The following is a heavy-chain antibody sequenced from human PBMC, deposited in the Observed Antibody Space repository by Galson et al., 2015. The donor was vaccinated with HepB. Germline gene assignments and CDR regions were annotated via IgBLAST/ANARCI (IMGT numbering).Heavy chain of an antibody. D-gene: IGHD6-6*01. J-gene: IGHJ4*02. CDR1: GFTFSGYW. Sequence: SLRLSCAASGFTFSGYWMHWVRQAPGKGLVWVSRINSDGSSTNYAGSVKGRFTISRDNAKNTLYLQMNSLRAEDTAVYYCASGEYSRLTDYLGQGTLVTVSS. CDR2: INSDGSST. CDR3: ASGEYSRLTDY. V-gene: IGHV3-74*01.